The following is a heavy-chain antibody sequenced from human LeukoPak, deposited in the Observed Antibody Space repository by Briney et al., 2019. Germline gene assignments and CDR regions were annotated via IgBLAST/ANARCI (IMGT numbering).Heavy chain of an antibody. CDR2: IYYSGST. CDR1: GGSISSYY. CDR3: AREGFWSGSFDY. J-gene: IGHJ4*02. V-gene: IGHV4-59*01. Sequence: SETLSLTCTVSGGSISSYYWSWIRQPPGKGLEWIGYIYYSGSTNYNPSLKSRVTISVDTSKNQFSLKLSSVTAADTAVYYCAREGFWSGSFDYWGPGTLVTVSS. D-gene: IGHD3-3*01.